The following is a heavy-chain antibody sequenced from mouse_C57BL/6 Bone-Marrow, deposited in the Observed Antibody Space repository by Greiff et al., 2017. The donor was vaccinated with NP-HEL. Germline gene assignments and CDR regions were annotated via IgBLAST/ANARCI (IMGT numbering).Heavy chain of an antibody. J-gene: IGHJ1*03. V-gene: IGHV6-6*01. CDR2: IRNKANNHAT. CDR3: TRPPTVVLYWYFDV. CDR1: GFTFSDAW. Sequence: EVKVEESGGGLVQPGGSMKLSCAASGFTFSDAWMDWVRQSPEKGLEWVAEIRNKANNHATYYAESVKGRFTISRDDSKSSVYLQMNSLRAEDTGIYYCTRPPTVVLYWYFDVWGTGTTVTVSS. D-gene: IGHD1-1*01.